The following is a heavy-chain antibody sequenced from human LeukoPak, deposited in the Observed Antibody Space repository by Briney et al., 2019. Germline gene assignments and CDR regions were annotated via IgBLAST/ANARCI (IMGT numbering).Heavy chain of an antibody. CDR3: ARQPSSSPRWFDP. J-gene: IGHJ5*02. V-gene: IGHV1-2*02. D-gene: IGHD2-2*01. Sequence: GASVKVSCKASGYTFTGYYMHWVRQAPGQGLEWMGWINPNSGGTNYAQKFQGRVTITRDTSISTDYMELSRLRSDDTAVYYCARQPSSSPRWFDPWGQGTLVTVSS. CDR2: INPNSGGT. CDR1: GYTFTGYY.